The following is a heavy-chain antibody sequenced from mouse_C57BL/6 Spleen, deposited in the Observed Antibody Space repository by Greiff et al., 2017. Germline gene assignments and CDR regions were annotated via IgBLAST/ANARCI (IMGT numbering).Heavy chain of an antibody. CDR1: GFTFSDYS. V-gene: IGHV5-12*01. CDR2: ISNGGGST. CDR3: ARPYYGSSHWYFDG. D-gene: IGHD1-1*01. Sequence: DVKLVESGGGLVQPGGSLKLSCAASGFTFSDYSMYWVRQTPEKRLEWVAYISNGGGSTYYPDTVKGRFTISRDNAKNTLYLQMSRLKSEDTAMYYGARPYYGSSHWYFDGWGTGTTVTVSS. J-gene: IGHJ1*03.